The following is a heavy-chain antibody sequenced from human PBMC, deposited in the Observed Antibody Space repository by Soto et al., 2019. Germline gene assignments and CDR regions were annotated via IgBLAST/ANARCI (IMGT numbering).Heavy chain of an antibody. J-gene: IGHJ4*02. V-gene: IGHV5-51*01. Sequence: GAALKISRKGAGYSFSNYWIVWMRQGPGKGVACLPFLFPGASATTYHPSCEDQVTISATKSIATASLQWPYLNASDSAIYYCPTHPSSCNSRSCSQDFDFWGPGPLVTVSS. D-gene: IGHD2-15*01. CDR2: LFPGASAT. CDR3: PTHPSSCNSRSCSQDFDF. CDR1: GYSFSNYW.